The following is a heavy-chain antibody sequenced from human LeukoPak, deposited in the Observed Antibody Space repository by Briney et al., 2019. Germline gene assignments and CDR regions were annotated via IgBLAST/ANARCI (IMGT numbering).Heavy chain of an antibody. Sequence: SGGSLRLSCAASGFTFSYYGMHWVRQAPGKGLEWVAVISYDGSNKYYAESVKGRFTISRDNSKNTLYLQMNSLRAEDTAVYYCAREGLYSSGWFDYWGQGTLVTVSS. D-gene: IGHD6-19*01. CDR1: GFTFSYYG. CDR2: ISYDGSNK. CDR3: AREGLYSSGWFDY. J-gene: IGHJ4*02. V-gene: IGHV3-30*03.